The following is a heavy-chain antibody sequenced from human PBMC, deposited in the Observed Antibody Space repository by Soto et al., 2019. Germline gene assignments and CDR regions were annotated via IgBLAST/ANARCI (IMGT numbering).Heavy chain of an antibody. CDR2: IISIFGTA. D-gene: IGHD2-2*02. J-gene: IGHJ6*02. CDR1: GGTFSSYA. CDR3: ARSYCSSTSCYTAYYYGMDV. Sequence: QVQLVQSGAEVKKPGSSVKVSCKASGGTFSSYAISWVRQAPGQGLEWMGGIISIFGTANYAQKFQGRVTITADKSTSTAYMELSSLRSEDTAVYYCARSYCSSTSCYTAYYYGMDVWGQGTTVTVSS. V-gene: IGHV1-69*06.